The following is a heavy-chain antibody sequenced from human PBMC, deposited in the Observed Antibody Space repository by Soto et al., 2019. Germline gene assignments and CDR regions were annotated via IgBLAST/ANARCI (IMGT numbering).Heavy chain of an antibody. Sequence: GSLRLSCAASGFTFSSYGMHWVRQAPGKGLEWVAVISYDGSNKYYADSVKGRFTISRDNSKNTLYLQMNSLRAEDTAVYYCAKDRPSMVRGVPNYGMDVWGQGTTVTVSS. D-gene: IGHD3-10*01. CDR2: ISYDGSNK. V-gene: IGHV3-30*18. CDR1: GFTFSSYG. CDR3: AKDRPSMVRGVPNYGMDV. J-gene: IGHJ6*02.